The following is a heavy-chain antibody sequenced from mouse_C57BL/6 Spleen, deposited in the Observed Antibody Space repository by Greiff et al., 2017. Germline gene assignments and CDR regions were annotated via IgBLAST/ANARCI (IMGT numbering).Heavy chain of an antibody. CDR2: ISSGGSYT. CDR1: GFTFSSYG. V-gene: IGHV5-6*01. CDR3: ARDNDYDWFAY. Sequence: VQLVESGGDLVKPGGSLKLSCAASGFTFSSYGMSWVRQTPDKRLEWVATISSGGSYTYYPDSVKGRFTISRDNAKNTLYLQMSSLKSEDTAMYYCARDNDYDWFAYWGQGTLVTVSA. D-gene: IGHD2-4*01. J-gene: IGHJ3*01.